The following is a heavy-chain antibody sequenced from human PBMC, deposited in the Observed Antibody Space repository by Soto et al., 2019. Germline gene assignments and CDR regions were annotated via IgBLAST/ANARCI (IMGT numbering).Heavy chain of an antibody. D-gene: IGHD5-18*01. CDR3: ARHPGYSYGNDVYYFDY. CDR1: GYSFTSYW. V-gene: IGHV5-51*01. CDR2: IYPGDSDT. Sequence: PGESLKISCKGSGYSFTSYWIGWVRQMPGKGLEWMGIIYPGDSDTRYSPSFQGQVTISADKSISTAYLQWSSLKASDTAMYYCARHPGYSYGNDVYYFDYWGQETLVTVPS. J-gene: IGHJ4*02.